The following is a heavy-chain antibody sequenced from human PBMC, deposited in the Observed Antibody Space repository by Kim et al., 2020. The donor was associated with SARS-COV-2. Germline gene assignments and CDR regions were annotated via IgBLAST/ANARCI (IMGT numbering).Heavy chain of an antibody. J-gene: IGHJ4*02. V-gene: IGHV3-23*01. CDR2: ISGSGGST. D-gene: IGHD3-9*01. Sequence: GGSLRLSCAASGFTFSSYAMSWVRQAPGKGLEWVSAISGSGGSTYYADSVKGRFTISRDNSKNTLYLQMNSLRAEDTAVYYCAKDRDYDILTGYYTGSGLRNNFDYWGQGTLVTVSS. CDR3: AKDRDYDILTGYYTGSGLRNNFDY. CDR1: GFTFSSYA.